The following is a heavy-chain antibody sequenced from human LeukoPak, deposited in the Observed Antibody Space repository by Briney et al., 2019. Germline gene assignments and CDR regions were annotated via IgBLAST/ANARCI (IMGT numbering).Heavy chain of an antibody. V-gene: IGHV3-30*02. Sequence: GGSLRLSCVASEFTFSYNGMHWVRQAPGKGLEWVGFIRYDGSNKYYADSVKDRFTISRDNSKNTLYLQMNSLRDEDTAVYYCAKRGVEMATIYYMDVWGKGTAVT. CDR2: IRYDGSNK. J-gene: IGHJ6*03. CDR3: AKRGVEMATIYYMDV. D-gene: IGHD5-24*01. CDR1: EFTFSYNG.